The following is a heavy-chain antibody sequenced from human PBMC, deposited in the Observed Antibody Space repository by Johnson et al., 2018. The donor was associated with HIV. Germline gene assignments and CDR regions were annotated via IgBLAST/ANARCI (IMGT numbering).Heavy chain of an antibody. V-gene: IGHV3-30-3*01. J-gene: IGHJ3*02. CDR2: ISYDGSNK. D-gene: IGHD6-6*01. CDR1: GFTFSSYA. CDR3: AKDMVYSSSSKWELLRFDAFDI. Sequence: QVQLVESGGGVVQPGRSLRLSCAASGFTFSSYAMHWVRQAPGKGLEWVAVISYDGSNKYYADSVKGRFTISRDNAKNSLYLQMNSLRAEDTAVYYCAKDMVYSSSSKWELLRFDAFDIWGQGTMVTVSS.